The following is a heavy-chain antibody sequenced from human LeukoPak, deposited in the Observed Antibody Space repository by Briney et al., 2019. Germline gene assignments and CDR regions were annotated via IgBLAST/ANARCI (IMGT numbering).Heavy chain of an antibody. D-gene: IGHD3-10*01. CDR1: GGSISSYY. J-gene: IGHJ5*02. CDR2: IYATGST. Sequence: SETLSLTCTVSGGSISSYYWSWIRQPPGKGLEWIGYIYATGSTNYNPSLKSRVTILVDTSKNQFSLNLRSVTAADTAVYYCARHGSVRSPLGPWGQGTQVTVSS. V-gene: IGHV4-4*09. CDR3: ARHGSVRSPLGP.